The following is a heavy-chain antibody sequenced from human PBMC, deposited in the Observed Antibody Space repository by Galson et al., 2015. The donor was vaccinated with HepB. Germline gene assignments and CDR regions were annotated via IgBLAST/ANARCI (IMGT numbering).Heavy chain of an antibody. CDR1: GFIFSSYG. D-gene: IGHD4-23*01. Sequence: SLRLSCAASGFIFSSYGMHWVRQAPGKGLEWVAVIWSDGNNKYYAGSVKGRLTISRDNSKNTVYLQMNSLRAEDTAVYYCARAHDYGGNPSSYWGQGTLVTVSS. V-gene: IGHV3-33*01. CDR3: ARAHDYGGNPSSY. CDR2: IWSDGNNK. J-gene: IGHJ4*02.